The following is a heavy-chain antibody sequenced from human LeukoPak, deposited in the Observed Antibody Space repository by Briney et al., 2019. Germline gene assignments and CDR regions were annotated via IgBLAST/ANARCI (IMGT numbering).Heavy chain of an antibody. D-gene: IGHD2-2*01. Sequence: GGSLRLSCAASGFTFSSYGIHWVRQAPGKGLEWVAFIRYDGSNKFYADSVNGRFTISRDNSKNTLYLQLNSLRAEDTAVYYCARRYCSTCPTGHAFDLWGQETVVTVSS. V-gene: IGHV3-30*02. CDR2: IRYDGSNK. J-gene: IGHJ3*01. CDR1: GFTFSSYG. CDR3: ARRYCSTCPTGHAFDL.